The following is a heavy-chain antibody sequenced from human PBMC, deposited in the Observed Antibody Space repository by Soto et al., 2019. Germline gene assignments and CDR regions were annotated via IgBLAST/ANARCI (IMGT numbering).Heavy chain of an antibody. CDR3: AKERDGSSWSSAEYLQH. J-gene: IGHJ1*01. CDR2: ISGYNGNT. V-gene: IGHV1-18*01. CDR1: GYTFTNYG. Sequence: QVHLVQSGAEVKGPGASLKVSCKASGYTFTNYGIHWVRQAPGQGLEWMGWISGYNGNTNYAQHLQGRVTMTRDTSTNTAYMELRSLRSDDTAVYYCAKERDGSSWSSAEYLQHWGQGTLVTVSS. D-gene: IGHD6-13*01.